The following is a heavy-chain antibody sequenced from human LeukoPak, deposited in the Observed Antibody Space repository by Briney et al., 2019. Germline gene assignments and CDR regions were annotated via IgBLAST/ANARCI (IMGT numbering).Heavy chain of an antibody. Sequence: SVKVSCKASGGTFSSYAISWVRQAPGQGLEWMGGIIPIFGTANYAQKFQGRVTITADESTSTAYMELSSLRSEDTAVYYCARGGDGYNFNDAFDIWGQGTMVTVSS. V-gene: IGHV1-69*13. CDR1: GGTFSSYA. D-gene: IGHD5-24*01. J-gene: IGHJ3*02. CDR3: ARGGDGYNFNDAFDI. CDR2: IIPIFGTA.